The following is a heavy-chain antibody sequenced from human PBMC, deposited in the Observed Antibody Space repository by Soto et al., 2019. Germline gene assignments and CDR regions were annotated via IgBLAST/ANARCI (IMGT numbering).Heavy chain of an antibody. CDR2: IYYSGST. Sequence: LXLTFTVCGGSSSIGAYYWSWIRQRPGKGLEWIGYIYYSGSTYYNPSLKSRVTISVDTSKNQFSLRLSSVTATDTAMYYCAREVNLAATSDAFDVWGQGTMVTVSS. V-gene: IGHV4-31*03. CDR1: GGSSSIGAYY. D-gene: IGHD2-15*01. J-gene: IGHJ3*01. CDR3: AREVNLAATSDAFDV.